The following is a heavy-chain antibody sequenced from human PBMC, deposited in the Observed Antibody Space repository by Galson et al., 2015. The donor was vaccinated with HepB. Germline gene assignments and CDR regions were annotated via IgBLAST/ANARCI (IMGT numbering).Heavy chain of an antibody. D-gene: IGHD3-22*01. CDR2: INSDGSST. J-gene: IGHJ4*02. Sequence: SLRLSCAASGFTFSSYWMHWVRQAPGKGLVWVSRINSDGSSTSYADSVKGRFTISRDNAKNTLYLQMNSLRAEDTAVYYCARGAYDTSGYFYFDYWGRGTLVTVSS. V-gene: IGHV3-74*01. CDR1: GFTFSSYW. CDR3: ARGAYDTSGYFYFDY.